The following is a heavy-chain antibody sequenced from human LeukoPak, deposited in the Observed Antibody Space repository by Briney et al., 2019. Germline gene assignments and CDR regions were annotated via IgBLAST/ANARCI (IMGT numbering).Heavy chain of an antibody. V-gene: IGHV4-34*01. CDR3: AKGYSYGYWPSRYYYGMDV. CDR2: INHSGST. Sequence: PSETLSLTCAVYGGSFSGYYWSWIRQPPGKGLEWIGEINHSGSTNYNPSLKSRVTISVDTSKNQFSLKLSSVTAADTAVYYCAKGYSYGYWPSRYYYGMDVWGQGTTVTVSS. D-gene: IGHD5-18*01. J-gene: IGHJ6*02. CDR1: GGSFSGYY.